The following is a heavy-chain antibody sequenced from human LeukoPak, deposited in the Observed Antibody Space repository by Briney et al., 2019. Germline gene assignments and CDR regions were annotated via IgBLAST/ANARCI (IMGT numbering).Heavy chain of an antibody. D-gene: IGHD6-13*01. V-gene: IGHV3-20*04. Sequence: GGSLRLSCAASGFTFDDYGMSWVRQAPGKGLDWVSGINWNGDSTGYADSMKGRFTISRDNAKNSLYLQMNSLRAEDTALYYCARDEYSSSWYYFDYWGQGTLVTVSS. CDR3: ARDEYSSSWYYFDY. CDR1: GFTFDDYG. CDR2: INWNGDST. J-gene: IGHJ4*02.